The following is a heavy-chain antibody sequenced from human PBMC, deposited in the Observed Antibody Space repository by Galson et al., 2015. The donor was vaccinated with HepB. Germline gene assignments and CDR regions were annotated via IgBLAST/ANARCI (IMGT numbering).Heavy chain of an antibody. CDR3: ARDFSHQLAVGFGY. CDR2: INWNGGST. D-gene: IGHD2-2*01. CDR1: GFTFDNYG. J-gene: IGHJ4*02. Sequence: SLRLSCAASGFTFDNYGLVWVRQAPGKGLEWVSGINWNGGSTAYADSVKGRFTISRDNAKNSLYLQMNSLRGEDTALYYCARDFSHQLAVGFGYWGQGTLVTVSS. V-gene: IGHV3-20*04.